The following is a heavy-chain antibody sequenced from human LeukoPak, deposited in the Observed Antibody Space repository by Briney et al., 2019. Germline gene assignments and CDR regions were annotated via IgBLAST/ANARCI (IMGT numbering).Heavy chain of an antibody. V-gene: IGHV3-21*01. CDR1: GFTFSSYS. J-gene: IGHJ4*02. Sequence: SGGSLRLSCAASGFTFSSYSMSWVRQAPGKGLEWVSSISSSSSYIYYADSVKGRFTISRDNAKNSLYLQMNSLRAEDTAVYYCARKGSSWYGVDYWGQGTLVTVSS. CDR3: ARKGSSWYGVDY. CDR2: ISSSSSYI. D-gene: IGHD6-13*01.